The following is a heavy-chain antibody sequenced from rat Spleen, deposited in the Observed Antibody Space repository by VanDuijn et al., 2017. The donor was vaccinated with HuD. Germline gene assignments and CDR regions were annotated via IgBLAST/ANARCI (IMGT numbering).Heavy chain of an antibody. J-gene: IGHJ2*01. CDR2: INYDGDRT. V-gene: IGHV5-29*01. Sequence: EVQLVESGGGLVQPGRSLKLSCTASGFTFSNYGMAWVRQTPTKGLEWVASINYDGDRTYYRDSVKGRFTISRDNAKSTLYLQMDSLRSEDTATYYCARGYTLDYWGQGVMVTVSS. CDR3: ARGYTLDY. D-gene: IGHD1-11*01. CDR1: GFTFSNYG.